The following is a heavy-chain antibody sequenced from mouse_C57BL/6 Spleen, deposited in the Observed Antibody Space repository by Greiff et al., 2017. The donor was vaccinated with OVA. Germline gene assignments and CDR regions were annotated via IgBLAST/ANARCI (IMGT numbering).Heavy chain of an antibody. CDR3: AREYPYYYGSSYGYFDV. CDR2: ISYDGSN. D-gene: IGHD1-1*01. Sequence: EVQLQQSGPGLVKPSQSLSLTCSVTGYSITSGYYWNWIRQFPGNKLEWMGYISYDGSNNYNPSLKNRISITRDTSKNQFFLKLNSVTTEDTATYYCAREYPYYYGSSYGYFDVWGTGTTVTVSS. J-gene: IGHJ1*03. V-gene: IGHV3-6*01. CDR1: GYSITSGYY.